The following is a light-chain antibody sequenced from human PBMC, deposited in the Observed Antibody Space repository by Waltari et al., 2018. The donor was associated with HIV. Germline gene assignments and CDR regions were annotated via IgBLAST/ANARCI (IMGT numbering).Light chain of an antibody. J-gene: IGKJ1*01. CDR3: QQYFRTPQT. V-gene: IGKV4-1*01. Sequence: DILLTQFPDSLAVSLGERATINCRSSQSIFYGSTTKTSLAWYQQKPGQPPRLLIFWASIREFGVPDRFSGSGSGADFSLTISSLQAEDAAVYYCQQYFRTPQTFGQGTKVEMK. CDR2: WAS. CDR1: QSIFYGSTTKTS.